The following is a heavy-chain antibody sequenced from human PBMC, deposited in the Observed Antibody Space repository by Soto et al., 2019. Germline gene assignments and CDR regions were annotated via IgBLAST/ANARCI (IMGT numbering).Heavy chain of an antibody. J-gene: IGHJ1*01. V-gene: IGHV3-23*01. CDR2: ISGSGLST. CDR3: AKDEGFGNLGAEYFHH. CDR1: GFTFTTYA. D-gene: IGHD3-10*01. Sequence: EVQLLESGGGLVQRGGSLRLSCAASGFTFTTYAMNWVRQAPGKGLEWVSLISGSGLSTYYADSVKGRFTITRDNSKNTLYLQMNDLRAEDTAVYYWAKDEGFGNLGAEYFHHWGQGSLVTVSS.